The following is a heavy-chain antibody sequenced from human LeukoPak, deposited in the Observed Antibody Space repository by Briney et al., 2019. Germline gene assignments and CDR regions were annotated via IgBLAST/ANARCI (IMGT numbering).Heavy chain of an antibody. CDR2: MNPNSGNT. CDR1: GYTFTSYD. Sequence: ASVKVSCKASGYTFTSYDINWVRQAHGQGLEWMGCMNPNSGNTGYAQKFQGRVTITRNTSISTAYMELSSLRSEDTAVYYCARCVVWFEELHYYYYYMDVWGKGTTVTVSS. D-gene: IGHD3-10*01. J-gene: IGHJ6*03. V-gene: IGHV1-8*01. CDR3: ARCVVWFEELHYYYYYMDV.